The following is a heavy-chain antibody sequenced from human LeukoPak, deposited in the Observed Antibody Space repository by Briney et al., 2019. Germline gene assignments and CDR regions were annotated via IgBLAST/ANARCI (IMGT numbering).Heavy chain of an antibody. D-gene: IGHD6-19*01. CDR3: SRVVAGTSIDY. CDR2: IRYDGTNK. CDR1: GFTFSSYG. Sequence: GGSLRLSCAASGFTFSSYGMHWVRQAPGKGLEWVAFIRYDGTNKHYADSAKGRFTISRDNSKNTLYLQMSSLRAEDTAVYYCSRVVAGTSIDYWGQGTLVTVSS. V-gene: IGHV3-30*02. J-gene: IGHJ4*02.